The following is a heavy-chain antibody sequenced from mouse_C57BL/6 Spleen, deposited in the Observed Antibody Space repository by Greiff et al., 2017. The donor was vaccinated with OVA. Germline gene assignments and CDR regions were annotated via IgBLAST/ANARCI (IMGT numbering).Heavy chain of an antibody. V-gene: IGHV2-6-1*01. CDR2: IWSDGST. D-gene: IGHD2-5*01. J-gene: IGHJ4*01. Sequence: VQVVESGPGLVAPSPSLSITCTASGFSLTSYGVHWVRQPPGQGLEWLVVIWSDGSTTYNSAPKSRLSISKDNSTSQVFLKMNSLQTDDTAMYYCARHPYYSNVAMDYWGQGTSVTVSS. CDR3: ARHPYYSNVAMDY. CDR1: GFSLTSYG.